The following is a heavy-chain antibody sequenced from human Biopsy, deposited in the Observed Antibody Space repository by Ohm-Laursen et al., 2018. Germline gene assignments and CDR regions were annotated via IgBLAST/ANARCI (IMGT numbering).Heavy chain of an antibody. CDR2: ISGSGDTA. CDR3: TKAGSQDGFDI. V-gene: IGHV3-23*01. CDR1: GGSFSGYD. Sequence: LSLTCAVDGGSFSGYDWTWIRQPPGKGLEWVSLISGSGDTAYYPDSVKGRFTISRDNSKNTLYLEMNSLRTEETAKYYCTKAGSQDGFDIWGPGTMVTVSS. J-gene: IGHJ3*02. D-gene: IGHD3-10*01.